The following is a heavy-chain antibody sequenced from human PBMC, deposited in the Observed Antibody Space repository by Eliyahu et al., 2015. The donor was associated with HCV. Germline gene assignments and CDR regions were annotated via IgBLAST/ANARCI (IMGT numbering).Heavy chain of an antibody. CDR2: INHSGST. CDR3: AREAGGYSGYVL. V-gene: IGHV4-34*01. J-gene: IGHJ4*02. D-gene: IGHD5-12*01. CDR1: GGSFSGYY. Sequence: QVQLQQWGAGLLKPSETLSLTCAVYGGSFSGYYWSWIRQPPGKGLEWIGEINHSGSTNYNPSLKSRVTISVDTSKNQFSLKLSSVTAADTAVYYCAREAGGYSGYVLWGQGTLVTVSS.